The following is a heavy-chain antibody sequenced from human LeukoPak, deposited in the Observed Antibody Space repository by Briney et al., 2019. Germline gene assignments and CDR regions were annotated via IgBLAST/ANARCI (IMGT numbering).Heavy chain of an antibody. V-gene: IGHV1-18*01. CDR3: ARDCGGDCYNMDDAFDI. CDR2: ISVYNGNT. CDR1: GYTFTSYG. J-gene: IGHJ3*02. D-gene: IGHD2-21*02. Sequence: GASVKVSCKASGYTFTSYGISWVRQAPGQGLEWMGWISVYNGNTNYAQKLQGRVTMTTDTSTSTAYMELRSLRSDDTAVYYCARDCGGDCYNMDDAFDIWGQGTMVTVSS.